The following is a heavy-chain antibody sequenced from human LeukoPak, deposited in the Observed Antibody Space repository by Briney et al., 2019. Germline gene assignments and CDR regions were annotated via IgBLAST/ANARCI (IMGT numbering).Heavy chain of an antibody. Sequence: PGGSLRLSCAASGFTFSSYGMHWVRQAPGKGLEWVAVIWYDGSNKYYADSVKGRFTISRDNAKNSLYLQMNSLRAEDTAVYYCARVRTYCSGGNCYPRYQDYWGQGTLVTVSS. CDR2: IWYDGSNK. J-gene: IGHJ4*02. CDR1: GFTFSSYG. CDR3: ARVRTYCSGGNCYPRYQDY. V-gene: IGHV3-33*01. D-gene: IGHD2-15*01.